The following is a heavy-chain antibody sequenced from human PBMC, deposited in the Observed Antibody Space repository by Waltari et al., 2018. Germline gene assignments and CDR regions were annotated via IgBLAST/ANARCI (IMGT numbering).Heavy chain of an antibody. CDR3: ATTIWFRELIWYFDY. V-gene: IGHV1-24*01. CDR1: GYTLTELS. CDR2: FDPEDGET. J-gene: IGHJ4*02. D-gene: IGHD3-10*01. Sequence: QVQLVQSGAEVKKPGASVKVSCKVSGYTLTELSMHWVRQAPGKGLAWMGGFDPEDGETIYAQKFQGRGTMTEDTSTDTAYMELSRLRSEDTAVYYCATTIWFRELIWYFDYWGQGTLVTVSS.